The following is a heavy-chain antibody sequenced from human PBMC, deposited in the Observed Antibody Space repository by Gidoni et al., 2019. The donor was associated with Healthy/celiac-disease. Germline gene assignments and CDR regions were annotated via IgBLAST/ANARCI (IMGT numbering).Heavy chain of an antibody. CDR1: GGSFRGYY. CDR2: INHSGST. J-gene: IGHJ6*02. V-gene: IGHV4-34*01. Sequence: QVQLQQWGAGLLKPSETLSLTCAVYGGSFRGYYWSWIRQPPGKGLEWIGEINHSGSTNYNPSLKSRVTISVDTSKNQFSLKLSSVTAADTAVYYCARGGTVTNYYYYYGMDVWGQGTTVTVSS. CDR3: ARGGTVTNYYYYYGMDV. D-gene: IGHD4-17*01.